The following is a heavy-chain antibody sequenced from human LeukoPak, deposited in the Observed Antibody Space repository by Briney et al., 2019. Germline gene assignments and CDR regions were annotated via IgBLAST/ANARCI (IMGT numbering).Heavy chain of an antibody. CDR3: AREYYYGSGSYSHDAFDI. V-gene: IGHV4-59*01. CDR1: GGSISSYY. D-gene: IGHD3-10*01. J-gene: IGHJ3*02. CDR2: IYYSGST. Sequence: SETLSLTCTVSGGSISSYYWSWIRQPPGKGLEWIGYIYYSGSTNYNPSLKSRVTISVDTSKNQFSLKLSSVTAADTAVYYCAREYYYGSGSYSHDAFDIWGPGTMVTVSS.